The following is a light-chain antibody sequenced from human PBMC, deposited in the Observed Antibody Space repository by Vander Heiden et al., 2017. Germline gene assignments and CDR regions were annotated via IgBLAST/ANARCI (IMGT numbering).Light chain of an antibody. CDR1: SGRIASNY. J-gene: IGLJ3*02. CDR3: QSYDDNNWV. CDR2: EDN. V-gene: IGLV6-57*01. Sequence: FILTQPHPVSESPGKTVTISCTRSSGRIASNYVQWYQQRPGSSPTTIIYEDNQRLSGVPARFSGSSDSSSNSASLTISGLQTEDEDDYYCQSYDDNNWVFGGGTKLTVL.